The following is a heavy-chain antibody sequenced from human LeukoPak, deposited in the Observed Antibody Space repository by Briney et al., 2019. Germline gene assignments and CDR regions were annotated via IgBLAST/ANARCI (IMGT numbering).Heavy chain of an antibody. Sequence: SETLSLTCTVSGVSISSSSYYWGWLRQPPGKGLEWIGYIYCSGSTNYNPSLKSRVTISVDTSKNQFSLKLSSVTAADTAVYYCAREGGYYDSSGYEYWGQGTLVTVSS. D-gene: IGHD3-22*01. CDR3: AREGGYYDSSGYEY. CDR2: IYCSGST. V-gene: IGHV4-61*01. CDR1: GVSISSSSYY. J-gene: IGHJ4*02.